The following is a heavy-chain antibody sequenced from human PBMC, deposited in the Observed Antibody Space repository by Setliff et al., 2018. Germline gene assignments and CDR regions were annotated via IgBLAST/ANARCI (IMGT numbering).Heavy chain of an antibody. Sequence: ASVKVSCKASGGTFSSYAISWVRQAPGQGLEWMGRIIPIFGTANYAQKFQGRVTITADKSTSTAYMELSSLRSEDTAVYYCARVIYFYYMDVWGKGTTVTVSS. J-gene: IGHJ6*03. CDR2: IIPIFGTA. CDR1: GGTFSSYA. CDR3: ARVIYFYYMDV. V-gene: IGHV1-69*06.